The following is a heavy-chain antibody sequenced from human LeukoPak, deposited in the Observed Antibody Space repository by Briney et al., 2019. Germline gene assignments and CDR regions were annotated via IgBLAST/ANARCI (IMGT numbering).Heavy chain of an antibody. J-gene: IGHJ6*02. D-gene: IGHD5-12*01. CDR1: GYTFINFG. V-gene: IGHV1-18*01. CDR2: ISAYNGNT. CDR3: ARGIVATTEAPYYYYGMDV. Sequence: ASVKVSCTASGYTFINFGIYWVRQAPGQGLEWMGWISAYNGNTKYAQQFQGRVTMTTDTSTSTAYMELSSLRSEDTAVYYCARGIVATTEAPYYYYGMDVWGQGTTVTVSS.